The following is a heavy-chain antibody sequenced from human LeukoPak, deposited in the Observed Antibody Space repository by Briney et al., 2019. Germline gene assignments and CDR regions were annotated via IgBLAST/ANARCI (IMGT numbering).Heavy chain of an antibody. CDR1: GYTFTSYG. Sequence: ASVKVSCKASGYTFTSYGISWVRQAPGQGLEWMGWISAYNGNTNYAQKLQGRVTMTTDTSTSTAYMELRSLRSDDTAVYYCARQKTTVLTLDPTSYYYYYYMDVWGKGTTVTVSS. V-gene: IGHV1-18*01. J-gene: IGHJ6*03. CDR2: ISAYNGNT. CDR3: ARQKTTVLTLDPTSYYYYYYMDV. D-gene: IGHD4-17*01.